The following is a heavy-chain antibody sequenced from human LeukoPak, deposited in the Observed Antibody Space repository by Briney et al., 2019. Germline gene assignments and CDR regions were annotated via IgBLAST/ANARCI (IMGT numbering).Heavy chain of an antibody. Sequence: PGGSLRLSCAASGFTFSSYAMSWVRQAPGKGLEWVSAISGSGVTTFYADSVKGRFTISRDNSKNTLYLQMNSLRAEDTAVYYCAKALGRRSDLVYFDYWGRGTLVTVSS. D-gene: IGHD2-21*01. CDR1: GFTFSSYA. CDR3: AKALGRRSDLVYFDY. V-gene: IGHV3-23*01. CDR2: ISGSGVTT. J-gene: IGHJ4*02.